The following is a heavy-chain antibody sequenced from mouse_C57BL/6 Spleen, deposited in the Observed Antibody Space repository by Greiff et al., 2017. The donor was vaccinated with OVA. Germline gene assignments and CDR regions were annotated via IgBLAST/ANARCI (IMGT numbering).Heavy chain of an antibody. D-gene: IGHD2-10*01. J-gene: IGHJ4*01. CDR1: GFTFSDYY. V-gene: IGHV5-16*01. Sequence: EVMLVESAGGLVQPGSSMKLSCTASGFTFSDYYMAWVRQVPEKGLEWVANINYDGSSTYYLDSLKSRFIISRDNAKNILYLQMSSLKSEDTATYYCAREGAYYGKYYAMDYWGQGTSVTVSS. CDR3: AREGAYYGKYYAMDY. CDR2: INYDGSST.